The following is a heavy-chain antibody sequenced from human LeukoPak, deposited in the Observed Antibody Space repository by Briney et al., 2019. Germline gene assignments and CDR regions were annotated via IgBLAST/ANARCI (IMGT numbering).Heavy chain of an antibody. CDR3: AIIAAAGDLDY. D-gene: IGHD6-13*01. Sequence: GGSLRLSCAASGFTFSSYGMHWVRQAPGKGLEWVAVISYDGSNKYYADSVKGRFTISRDNSKNTLYLQMNSLRAEDTAVYYCAIIAAAGDLDYWGQGTLVTVS. V-gene: IGHV3-30*03. J-gene: IGHJ4*02. CDR1: GFTFSSYG. CDR2: ISYDGSNK.